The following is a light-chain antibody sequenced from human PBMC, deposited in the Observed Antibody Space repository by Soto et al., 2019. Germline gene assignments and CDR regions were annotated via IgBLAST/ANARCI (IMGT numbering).Light chain of an antibody. CDR2: KAS. J-gene: IGKJ1*01. CDR1: QSISSW. CDR3: QQYSSYST. Sequence: DIQMTQSPSTLSASVGVRVTITCRASQSISSWLAWYQQKPGKAPKLLIYKASSLESGVPSRFSGSGSGTEFTLTISCLQPDDFATYYCQQYSSYSTFGQGTKVEI. V-gene: IGKV1-5*03.